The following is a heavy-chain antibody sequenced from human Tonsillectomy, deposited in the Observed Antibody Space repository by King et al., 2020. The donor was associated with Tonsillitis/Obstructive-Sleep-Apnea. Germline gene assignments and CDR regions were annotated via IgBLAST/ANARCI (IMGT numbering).Heavy chain of an antibody. CDR1: GGSFTGYY. V-gene: IGHV4-34*01. CDR3: ARAQSIEYSVHDHGRLVNWFDP. D-gene: IGHD5/OR15-5a*01. Sequence: VQLQQWGAGLLKPSETLSLTCAVFGGSFTGYYWTWIRQPPGKGLEWIGEINHSGITNDNPSLKSRVAISVDTSKTQFSLKLTSVTAADTAVYFCARAQSIEYSVHDHGRLVNWFDPWGQGTLVTVSS. J-gene: IGHJ5*02. CDR2: INHSGIT.